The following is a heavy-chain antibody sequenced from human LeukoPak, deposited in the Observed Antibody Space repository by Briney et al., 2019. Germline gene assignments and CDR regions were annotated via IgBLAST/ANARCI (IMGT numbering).Heavy chain of an antibody. CDR3: TTAPAALDY. D-gene: IGHD6-13*01. V-gene: IGHV3-15*01. CDR1: GFTFSNAW. J-gene: IGHJ4*02. CDR2: LKSKTDGGTT. Sequence: GGSLRLSCVASGFTFSNAWMSWVRQAPGKGLEWVGRLKSKTDGGTTDYAAPVKGRFTISRDDSKNTLYLQMNSLKTEDTAVYYCTTAPAALDYWGQGTLVTVSS.